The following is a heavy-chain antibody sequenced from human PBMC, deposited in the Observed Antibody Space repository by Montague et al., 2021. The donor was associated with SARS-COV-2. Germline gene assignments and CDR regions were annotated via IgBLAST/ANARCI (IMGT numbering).Heavy chain of an antibody. CDR2: IDWDDDT. Sequence: PALVKPTQTLTLTCTFSGFSLSTSGMCMSWIRQPPGKALEWLALIDWDDDTYYSPSLKTRLTISKDTSKNQVFLTMTDMAPVDTATYYCAQICLKAGLVVAAHFHYWGQGTLVTVSS. CDR3: AQICLKAGLVVAAHFHY. V-gene: IGHV2-70*01. J-gene: IGHJ4*02. D-gene: IGHD2-15*01. CDR1: GFSLSTSGMC.